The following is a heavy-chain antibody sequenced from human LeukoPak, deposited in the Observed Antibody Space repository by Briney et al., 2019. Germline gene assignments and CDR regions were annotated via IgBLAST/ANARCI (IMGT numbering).Heavy chain of an antibody. D-gene: IGHD3-9*01. V-gene: IGHV3-23*01. CDR3: ARSGLRYFDWLYY. CDR1: GFTFSSYG. J-gene: IGHJ4*02. Sequence: GGSLRLSCAASGFTFSSYGMSWVRQAPGKGLEWVSAISGSGGSTYYADSVKGRFTISRDNSKNTLYLQMNSLRAEDTSVYYCARSGLRYFDWLYYWGQGTLVTVSS. CDR2: ISGSGGST.